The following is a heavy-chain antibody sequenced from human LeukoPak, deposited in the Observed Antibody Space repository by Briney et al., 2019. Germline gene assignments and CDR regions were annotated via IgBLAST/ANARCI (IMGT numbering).Heavy chain of an antibody. D-gene: IGHD1-26*01. Sequence: ASVKVSCKASGYTFTGYYMHWVRQAPRQGLEWVGWINPNSGGTKYAQKFQGRVTMTRDTSVSTAYVELSRLRSDDTAVYYRARGRGSGDAFEIWGQGTMVTVSS. J-gene: IGHJ3*02. CDR3: ARGRGSGDAFEI. CDR1: GYTFTGYY. V-gene: IGHV1-2*02. CDR2: INPNSGGT.